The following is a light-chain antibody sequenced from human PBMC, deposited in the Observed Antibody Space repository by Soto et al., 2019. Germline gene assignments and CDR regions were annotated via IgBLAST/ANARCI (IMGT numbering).Light chain of an antibody. CDR1: HDISTF. V-gene: IGKV1-9*01. J-gene: IGKJ2*01. CDR2: EAS. Sequence: DIQLTQSPSLLSASIGDRVTITCRASHDISTFLAWYQQKPGKAPKLLIYEASTLQSGVPSRFSGSGSGTEFTRAISSLQPDDFGTYYCQQYKSYPYTFGQGTKGDIK. CDR3: QQYKSYPYT.